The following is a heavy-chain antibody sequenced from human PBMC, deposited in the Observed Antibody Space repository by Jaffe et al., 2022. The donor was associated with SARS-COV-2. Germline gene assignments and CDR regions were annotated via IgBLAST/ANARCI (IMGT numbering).Heavy chain of an antibody. CDR2: IYTSGST. J-gene: IGHJ2*01. Sequence: QVQLQESGPGLVKPSQTLSLTCTVSGGSISSGSYYWSWIRQPAGKGLEWIGRIYTSGSTNYNPSLKSRVTISVDTSKNQFSLKLSSVTAADTAVYYCARDQEQQLFHFDLWGRGTLVTVSS. D-gene: IGHD6-13*01. CDR1: GGSISSGSYY. V-gene: IGHV4-61*02. CDR3: ARDQEQQLFHFDL.